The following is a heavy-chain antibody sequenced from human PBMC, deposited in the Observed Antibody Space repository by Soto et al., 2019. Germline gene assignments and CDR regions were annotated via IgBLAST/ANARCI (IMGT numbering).Heavy chain of an antibody. Sequence: QVQLQESGPGLVKPSQTLSLMCTVSGAPISGGDYHWSWIRQPPGKGLEWIGYIFPSGATHYNSSLWSRITMSVETSKSHFSLKLTSVTAAYTAVYFCAGGSAAKRYFDLWGRGTLVTVSS. CDR1: GAPISGGDYH. CDR3: AGGSAAKRYFDL. D-gene: IGHD5-18*01. CDR2: IFPSGAT. V-gene: IGHV4-30-4*01. J-gene: IGHJ2*01.